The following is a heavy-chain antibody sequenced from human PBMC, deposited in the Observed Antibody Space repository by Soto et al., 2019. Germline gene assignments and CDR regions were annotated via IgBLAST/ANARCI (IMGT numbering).Heavy chain of an antibody. J-gene: IGHJ4*02. CDR3: ARPRYFPPNDY. CDR1: GGSISSSSYY. V-gene: IGHV4-39*01. Sequence: PSETLSLTCTVSGGSISSSSYYWGWIRQPPGKGLEWIGSIYYSGSTYYNPSLKSRVTISVDTSKNQFSLKLSSVTAADTAVYTCARPRYFPPNDYGGQGTLVTVSS. D-gene: IGHD1-1*01. CDR2: IYYSGST.